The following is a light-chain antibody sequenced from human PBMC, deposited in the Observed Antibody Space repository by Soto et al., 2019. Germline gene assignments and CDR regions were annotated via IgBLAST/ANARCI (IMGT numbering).Light chain of an antibody. Sequence: QFALTQPASVSGSPGQLITISCTGTSSDVGGYNYVSWYQQHPGKAPKFMIYDVSNRPSGVSNRFSGSKSGNTASLTISGLQAEDEPDYYCSSYTTSNTRQIVFGTGTKVTVL. CDR2: DVS. CDR1: SSDVGGYNY. J-gene: IGLJ1*01. CDR3: SSYTTSNTRQIV. V-gene: IGLV2-14*01.